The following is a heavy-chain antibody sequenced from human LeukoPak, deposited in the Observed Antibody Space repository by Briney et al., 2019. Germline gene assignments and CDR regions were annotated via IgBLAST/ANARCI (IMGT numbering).Heavy chain of an antibody. V-gene: IGHV3-48*02. CDR2: IRTTAECAKYA. CDR3: EEDIRYAFDY. D-gene: IGHD3-9*01. Sequence: PGGSLRLSCATSGFSFTDYPMNWVRQAPGKGLEWISNIRTTAECAKYAHYADSVKGRVTISRDDGKNTLYLHMNSLRDDDTVVYYGEEDIRYAFDYWGQGILVTVSS. J-gene: IGHJ4*02. CDR1: GFSFTDYP.